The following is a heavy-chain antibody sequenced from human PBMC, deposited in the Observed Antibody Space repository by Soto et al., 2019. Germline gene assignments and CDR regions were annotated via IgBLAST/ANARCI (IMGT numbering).Heavy chain of an antibody. V-gene: IGHV3-66*01. CDR3: ARAGFHDFLWDYYGMDV. CDR1: GFTFSRYA. CDR2: IYSGGST. J-gene: IGHJ6*02. D-gene: IGHD3-16*01. Sequence: GGSLRLSCAASGFTFSRYAMRWVRQAPGKGVEWLVAVIYSGGSTYYAASVKGRFTISRDNSKNTLYLQMNSLRAEDTAVYYCARAGFHDFLWDYYGMDVWGQGTTVTVSS.